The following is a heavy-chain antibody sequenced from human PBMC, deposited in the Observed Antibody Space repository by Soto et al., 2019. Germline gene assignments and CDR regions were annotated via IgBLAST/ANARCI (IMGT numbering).Heavy chain of an antibody. CDR1: GFTFSTYG. Sequence: QVQLVESGGGVVQPGKSLRLSCAASGFTFSTYGIHWVRQAPGKGLEWVALISYDGGSKYYGDYVKGGFIISRDNSHNTVSLQMNSLRADDTAVYFCAKEQLAMTVVVADYFDSWGQGTLVTVSS. J-gene: IGHJ4*02. D-gene: IGHD3-22*01. CDR2: ISYDGGSK. CDR3: AKEQLAMTVVVADYFDS. V-gene: IGHV3-30*18.